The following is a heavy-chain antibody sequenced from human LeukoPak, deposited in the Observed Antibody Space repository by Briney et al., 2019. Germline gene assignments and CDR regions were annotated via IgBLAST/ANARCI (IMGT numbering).Heavy chain of an antibody. CDR1: GGSFSGYY. Sequence: SETLSLTCAVYGGSFSGYYWSWICQPPGKGLEWIGEINHSGSTNYNPSLKSRVTISVDTSKNQFSLKLSSVTAADTAVYYCAREGRYCSGGSCYRRWFDPWGQGTLVTVSS. J-gene: IGHJ5*02. CDR2: INHSGST. V-gene: IGHV4-34*01. CDR3: AREGRYCSGGSCYRRWFDP. D-gene: IGHD2-15*01.